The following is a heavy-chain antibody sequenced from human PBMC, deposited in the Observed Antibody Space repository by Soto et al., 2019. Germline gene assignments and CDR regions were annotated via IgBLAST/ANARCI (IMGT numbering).Heavy chain of an antibody. V-gene: IGHV1-18*01. CDR1: GYTFTSYG. Sequence: ASVKVSCKASGYTFTSYGISWVRQAPGQGLEWMGWISSYNAHTTYAQDLQGRVTMTTDTSTSTAYMELRSLRSDDTAVYYCARWDSSGFSWFDPWGQGTLVTVSS. D-gene: IGHD6-19*01. J-gene: IGHJ5*02. CDR2: ISSYNAHT. CDR3: ARWDSSGFSWFDP.